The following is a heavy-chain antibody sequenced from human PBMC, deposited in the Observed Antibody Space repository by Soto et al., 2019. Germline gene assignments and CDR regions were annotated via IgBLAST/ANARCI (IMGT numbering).Heavy chain of an antibody. D-gene: IGHD2-15*01. Sequence: HPGGSLRLSCVASGFSLDHYAMHWVRQAPGKGLEWVSGISWDSGVIDYADSVRGRFTISRDNAKDPLYLQMTSLRAEDTALYYCVKDNVGVYCSGGSCYFDYWGQGSLVTVSS. CDR2: ISWDSGVI. J-gene: IGHJ4*02. CDR3: VKDNVGVYCSGGSCYFDY. CDR1: GFSLDHYA. V-gene: IGHV3-9*01.